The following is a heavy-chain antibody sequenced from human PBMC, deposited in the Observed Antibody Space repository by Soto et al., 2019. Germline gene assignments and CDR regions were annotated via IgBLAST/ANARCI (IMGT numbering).Heavy chain of an antibody. V-gene: IGHV4-59*01. CDR3: ASGFYDSRGYSEAFDI. CDR1: GGSISGDH. Sequence: SETLSLTCTVSGGSISGDHWNWIRQPPGKGLEWIAYVSSSGSTKYNPSLKSRVTISIDTTKNQFSLRLSSVTAADTAVYYCASGFYDSRGYSEAFDIWGQGTKVTVSS. J-gene: IGHJ3*02. D-gene: IGHD3-22*01. CDR2: VSSSGST.